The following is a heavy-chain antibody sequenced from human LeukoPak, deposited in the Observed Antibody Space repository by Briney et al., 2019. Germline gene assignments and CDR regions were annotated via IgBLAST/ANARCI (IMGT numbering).Heavy chain of an antibody. V-gene: IGHV4-4*07. D-gene: IGHD3-3*01. J-gene: IGHJ3*02. CDR3: ARDMGWSRAFAFDI. Sequence: SETLSLTCTVSGGSISSYYWSWIRQPAGKGLEWIGRIYTSGSTNYNPSLKSRVTMSVDTSKNQFSLKLSSVTAADTAVYYCARDMGWSRAFAFDIWGQGTMVTVSS. CDR2: IYTSGST. CDR1: GGSISSYY.